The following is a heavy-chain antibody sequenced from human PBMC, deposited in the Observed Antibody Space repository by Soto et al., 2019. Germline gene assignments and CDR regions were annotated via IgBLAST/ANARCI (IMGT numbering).Heavy chain of an antibody. D-gene: IGHD3-10*01. V-gene: IGHV1-3*01. CDR1: GYTFTSYA. CDR3: ARDTWFGELGDAFDI. Sequence: ASVKVSCKASGYTFTSYAMHWVRQAPGQRLEWMGWINAGNGNTKYSQKFQGRVTITRDTSASTAYMELSSLRSEDTAVYYCARDTWFGELGDAFDIWGQGTMVTVSS. CDR2: INAGNGNT. J-gene: IGHJ3*02.